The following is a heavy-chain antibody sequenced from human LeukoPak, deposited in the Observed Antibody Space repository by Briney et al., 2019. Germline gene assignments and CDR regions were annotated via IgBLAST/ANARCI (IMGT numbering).Heavy chain of an antibody. CDR1: GYTFTSYG. Sequence: ASVTVSCKASGYTFTSYGISWVRQAPGQGLEWMGWISAYNGNTNYAQKLQGRVTMTKDTSTSTAYMELRSLRSDDTAVYYCARGSTGTLYYYYYGMDVWGQGTTVTVSS. CDR3: ARGSTGTLYYYYYGMDV. D-gene: IGHD1-1*01. J-gene: IGHJ6*02. V-gene: IGHV1-18*01. CDR2: ISAYNGNT.